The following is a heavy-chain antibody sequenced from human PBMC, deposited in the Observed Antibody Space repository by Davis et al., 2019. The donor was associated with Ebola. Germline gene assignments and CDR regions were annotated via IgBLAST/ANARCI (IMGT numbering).Heavy chain of an antibody. Sequence: SETLSLTCTVSGGSISKNDDYWGWIRQPPGKGLEWIGTISHDGSTSYNPSLKSRVTMSVDTSKNQFSLKLSSVTAADTAVYYCARSSRSYCTNGVCYPYYFDYWGQGTLVTVSS. D-gene: IGHD2-8*01. CDR1: GGSISKNDDY. V-gene: IGHV4-39*07. CDR2: ISHDGST. CDR3: ARSSRSYCTNGVCYPYYFDY. J-gene: IGHJ4*02.